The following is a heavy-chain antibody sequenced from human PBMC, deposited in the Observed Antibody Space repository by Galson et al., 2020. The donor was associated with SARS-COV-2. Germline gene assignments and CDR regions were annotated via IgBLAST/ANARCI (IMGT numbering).Heavy chain of an antibody. CDR1: GFSLSTSGVG. CDR2: IYWDDDK. D-gene: IGHD3-10*01. V-gene: IGHV2-5*02. Sequence: SGPTLVKPTQTLTLTCTFSGFSLSTSGVGVGWIRQPPGKALEWLALIYWDDDKRYSPSLQSRLTITKDTSKNQVVLTMTNMDPVDTATYYCAHRSITMVRGSFDPWGQGTLVTVSS. J-gene: IGHJ5*02. CDR3: AHRSITMVRGSFDP.